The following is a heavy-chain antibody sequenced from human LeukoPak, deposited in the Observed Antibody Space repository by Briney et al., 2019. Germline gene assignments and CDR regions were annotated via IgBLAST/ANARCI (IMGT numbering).Heavy chain of an antibody. V-gene: IGHV4-61*02. J-gene: IGHJ6*03. CDR2: IYTSGST. Sequence: SQTLSLTCTVSGGSISSGSYYWSWIRQPAGKGLEWIGRIYTSGSTNYNPSLKSRVTISVDTSKNQFSLKLSSVTAADTAVYYCARAQRNIVVVPGGGRFDYYYYYMDVWGKGTTVTVSS. CDR1: GGSISSGSYY. CDR3: ARAQRNIVVVPGGGRFDYYYYYMDV. D-gene: IGHD2-2*01.